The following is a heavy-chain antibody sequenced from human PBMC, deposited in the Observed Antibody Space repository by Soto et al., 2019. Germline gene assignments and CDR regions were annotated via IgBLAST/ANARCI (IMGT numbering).Heavy chain of an antibody. V-gene: IGHV3-48*01. J-gene: IGHJ4*02. CDR3: ARDSRNYDYIWGSYRSPIDY. CDR2: ISSSSSTI. D-gene: IGHD3-16*02. CDR1: GFTFSSYS. Sequence: GGSLRLSCAASGFTFSSYSMNWVRQAPGKGLEWVSYISSSSSTIYYADSVKGRFTISRDNAKNSLYLQMNSLRAEDTAVYYCARDSRNYDYIWGSYRSPIDYWGQGTLVTVSS.